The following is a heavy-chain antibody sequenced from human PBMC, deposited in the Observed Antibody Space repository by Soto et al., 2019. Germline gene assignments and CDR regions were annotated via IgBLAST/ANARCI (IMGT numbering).Heavy chain of an antibody. J-gene: IGHJ6*02. CDR2: IYYSGST. CDR3: ARTMVRGVIINDYYGMDV. Sequence: SETLSLTCTVSGGSISSYYWSWIRQPPGKGLEWIGYIYYSGSTNYNPSLKSRVTISVDTSKNQFSLKLSSVTAADTAVYYCARTMVRGVIINDYYGMDVWGQGTTVTVSS. V-gene: IGHV4-59*01. CDR1: GGSISSYY. D-gene: IGHD3-10*01.